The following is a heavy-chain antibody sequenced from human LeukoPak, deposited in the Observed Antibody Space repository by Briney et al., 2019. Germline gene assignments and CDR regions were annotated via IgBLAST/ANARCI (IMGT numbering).Heavy chain of an antibody. CDR3: ARRIVMYFYGVEHNYSDP. V-gene: IGHV4-59*08. CDR1: GASVRNYY. J-gene: IGHJ5*02. CDR2: VDKSGIT. Sequence: SETLSLTCTVSGASVRNYYWSWIRQSPGKGLEWIGFVDKSGITKYNPSLKSRLTISVDTSRNRFSLRLSSVTAADTAVYYCARRIVMYFYGVEHNYSDPWGQGNLVTVSS. D-gene: IGHD3-10*01.